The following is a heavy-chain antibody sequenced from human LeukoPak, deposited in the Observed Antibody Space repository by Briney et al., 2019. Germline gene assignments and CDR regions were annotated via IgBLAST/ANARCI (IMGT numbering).Heavy chain of an antibody. CDR1: GGTFSSYA. CDR3: ATDLTIFPVGATSLGNY. V-gene: IGHV1-69*06. J-gene: IGHJ4*02. CDR2: IIPIFGTA. Sequence: SVKVSCKASGGTFSSYAISWVRQAPGQGLEWMGRIIPIFGTANYAQKFQGRVTITADKSTSTAYLELSSLISEDTAVYYCATDLTIFPVGATSLGNYWGQGTLVTVSS. D-gene: IGHD1-26*01.